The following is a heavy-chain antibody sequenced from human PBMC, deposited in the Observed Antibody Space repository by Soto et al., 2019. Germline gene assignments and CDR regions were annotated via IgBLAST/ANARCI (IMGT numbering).Heavy chain of an antibody. D-gene: IGHD3-22*01. V-gene: IGHV3-33*01. Sequence: QVQLVESGGGVVQPGRSLRLSCAASGFTFSSYGMHWVRQAPGKGLEWVAVIWYDGSNKYYADSVKGRFTISRDNSKNTLYLQMNSLRADDTAVYYCARAYDSSGYPRYYFDYWGQGTLVTVSS. CDR3: ARAYDSSGYPRYYFDY. J-gene: IGHJ4*02. CDR2: IWYDGSNK. CDR1: GFTFSSYG.